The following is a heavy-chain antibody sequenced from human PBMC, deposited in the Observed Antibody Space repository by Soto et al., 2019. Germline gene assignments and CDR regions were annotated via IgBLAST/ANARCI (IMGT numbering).Heavy chain of an antibody. CDR1: GGSISSYY. CDR2: IYYSGST. J-gene: IGHJ6*02. Sequence: SETLSLTCTVSGGSISSYYWSWIRQPPGKGLEWIGYIYYSGSTNYNPSLKSRVTISVDTSKNQFSLKLSSVTAADTAVYYCARGQDYYYYGMDVWGQGTMVTVSS. CDR3: ARGQDYYYYGMDV. V-gene: IGHV4-59*01.